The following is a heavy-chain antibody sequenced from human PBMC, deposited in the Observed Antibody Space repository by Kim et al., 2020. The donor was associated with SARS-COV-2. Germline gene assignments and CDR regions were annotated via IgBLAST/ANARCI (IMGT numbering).Heavy chain of an antibody. CDR2: IRSKANSYAT. CDR3: TKYSSSAVPDDY. V-gene: IGHV3-73*01. CDR1: GFTFSGSA. J-gene: IGHJ4*02. D-gene: IGHD6-13*01. Sequence: GGSLRLSCAASGFTFSGSAMHWVRQASGKGLEWVGRIRSKANSYATAYAASVKGRFTISRDDSKNTAYLQMNSLKTEDTAVYYCTKYSSSAVPDDYWGQGTLVTVSS.